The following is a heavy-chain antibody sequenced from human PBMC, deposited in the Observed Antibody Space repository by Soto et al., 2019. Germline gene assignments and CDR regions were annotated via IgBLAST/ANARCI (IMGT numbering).Heavy chain of an antibody. J-gene: IGHJ6*02. D-gene: IGHD2-21*02. CDR2: MYNTGST. Sequence: SETLSLTCTVSGGSISRYYWSWIRQPPGKGLEWIGYMYNTGSTVYNPSFKSRVTISVDTSKNQFSLKLNSVTAADTAVYYCARVCGGDCHNGMDVWGQGTTVTVSS. CDR1: GGSISRYY. V-gene: IGHV4-59*01. CDR3: ARVCGGDCHNGMDV.